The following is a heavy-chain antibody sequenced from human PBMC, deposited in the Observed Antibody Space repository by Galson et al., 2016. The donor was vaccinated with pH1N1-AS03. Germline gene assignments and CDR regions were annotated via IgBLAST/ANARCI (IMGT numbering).Heavy chain of an antibody. V-gene: IGHV3-20*01. CDR3: ARDPYDTSGYYYPP. CDR1: GFSVDDYG. CDR2: INWNGDSL. Sequence: SLRLSCAASGFSVDDYGMSWVRQGPGKGLEWAAGINWNGDSLGYADSVKGRFTISKDNAKNYLYLHMNSLRVEDTALYHCARDPYDTSGYYYPPWGQGTLVTVSS. J-gene: IGHJ5*02. D-gene: IGHD3-22*01.